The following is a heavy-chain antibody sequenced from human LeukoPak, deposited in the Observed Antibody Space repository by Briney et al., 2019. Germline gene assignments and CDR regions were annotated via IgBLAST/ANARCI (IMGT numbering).Heavy chain of an antibody. D-gene: IGHD3-22*01. Sequence: SVKVSCKXSGGTFSSYTISWVRQAPGQGLEWMGRIIPILGIANYAQKFQGRVTITADKSTSTAYMELSSLRSEDTAVYYCARDRGRRYYDSSGYQPLDYWGQGNLVTVSS. CDR2: IIPILGIA. CDR1: GGTFSSYT. CDR3: ARDRGRRYYDSSGYQPLDY. V-gene: IGHV1-69*04. J-gene: IGHJ4*02.